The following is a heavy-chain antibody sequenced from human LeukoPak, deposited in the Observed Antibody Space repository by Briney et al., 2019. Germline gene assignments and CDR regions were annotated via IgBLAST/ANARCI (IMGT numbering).Heavy chain of an antibody. Sequence: GGSLRLSCAASGFTFSSYSMNWVRQAPGKGLEWVSSISSSSSYIYYADSVKGRFTISRDNAKNSLYLQMNSLRAEDTAVYYCARQERLEYSSSSAGTEYFQHWGQGTLVTVSS. CDR1: GFTFSSYS. D-gene: IGHD6-6*01. CDR2: ISSSSSYI. CDR3: ARQERLEYSSSSAGTEYFQH. V-gene: IGHV3-21*01. J-gene: IGHJ1*01.